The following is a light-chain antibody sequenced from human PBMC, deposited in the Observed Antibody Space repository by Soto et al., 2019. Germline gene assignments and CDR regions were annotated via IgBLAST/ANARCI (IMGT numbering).Light chain of an antibody. CDR3: SSYTSSSTLV. CDR2: EVS. J-gene: IGLJ2*01. V-gene: IGLV2-14*01. Sequence: QSALTQPASVSGSPGHSITISCTGTSSDVGGYNYVSWYQLHPGKAPKLMIFEVSNRPSGVSNRFSGSKSGNTASLTISGLQTQDEADYYCSSYTSSSTLVFGGGTKLTVL. CDR1: SSDVGGYNY.